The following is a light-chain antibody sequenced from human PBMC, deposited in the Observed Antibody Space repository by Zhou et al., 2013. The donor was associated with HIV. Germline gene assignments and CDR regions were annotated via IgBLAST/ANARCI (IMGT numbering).Light chain of an antibody. CDR1: SSNIGTFP. J-gene: IGLJ1*01. V-gene: IGLV1-44*01. CDR3: SSYTSGISRYV. CDR2: GNN. Sequence: QSVLTQPPSTSGTPGQRVTISCSGSSSNIGTFPVNWYQQLPGTAPKLLIFGNNQRPSGVPDRFSGSQSGTSASLAITGLQAEDEADYYCSSYTSGISRYVFGTGTKVTVL.